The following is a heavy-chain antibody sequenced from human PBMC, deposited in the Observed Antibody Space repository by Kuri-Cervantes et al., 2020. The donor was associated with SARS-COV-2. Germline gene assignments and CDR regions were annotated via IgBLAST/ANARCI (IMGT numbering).Heavy chain of an antibody. D-gene: IGHD3-22*01. CDR2: ISSSSSYI. CDR1: GFTFSSYS. Sequence: GGSLRLSCAASGFTFSSYSMNWVRQAPGKGLEWVSSISSSSSYIYYADSVKGRFTISRDNSKNTLYLRMNSLRAEDSAVYYCANSYYDTTTVPRLDYWAREPWSPSPQ. V-gene: IGHV3-21*01. J-gene: IGHJ4*02. CDR3: ANSYYDTTTVPRLDY.